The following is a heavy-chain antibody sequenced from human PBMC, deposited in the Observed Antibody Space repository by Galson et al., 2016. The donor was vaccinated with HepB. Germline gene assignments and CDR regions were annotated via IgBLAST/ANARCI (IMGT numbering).Heavy chain of an antibody. D-gene: IGHD3-9*01. CDR2: LSTSSSTI. CDR1: GFTFSSYS. J-gene: IGHJ6*02. Sequence: SLRLSCAATGFTFSSYSMNWVRQAPGKGLEWVSFLSTSSSTIYYSDSVKGRFTVSRDNGKNSLYLQMNGLRDEDTAVYYCARGLLYFDWYQLEGYGMDVWGQGTTVTVSS. CDR3: ARGLLYFDWYQLEGYGMDV. V-gene: IGHV3-48*02.